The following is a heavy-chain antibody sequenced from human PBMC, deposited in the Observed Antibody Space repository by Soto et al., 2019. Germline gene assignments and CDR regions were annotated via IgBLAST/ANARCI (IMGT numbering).Heavy chain of an antibody. D-gene: IGHD5-18*01. J-gene: IGHJ3*01. CDR2: ISGSGANT. V-gene: IGHV3-23*01. CDR1: GFAFSHYA. CDR3: VSQYTLYAFAL. Sequence: HPGGSLRLSCAASGFAFSHYAMTWVRQAPGRGLECVSTISGSGANTYYADSVKGRFTISRDNSKNTLYLQMNSLRAEDTAVFYCVSQYTLYAFALSGQGTLVTVSS.